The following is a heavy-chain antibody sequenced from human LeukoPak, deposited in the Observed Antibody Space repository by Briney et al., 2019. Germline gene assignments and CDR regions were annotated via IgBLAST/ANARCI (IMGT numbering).Heavy chain of an antibody. V-gene: IGHV3-23*01. D-gene: IGHD3-22*01. J-gene: IGHJ4*02. Sequence: GGSLRLSCAASGFTLSSYAMNWVRQAPGKGLEWVSAISGSGGSTYYADSVKGRFTISRDNSKNTLYLQMNSLRAEDTAVYYCAKDLRRYYDSSGYNFDYWGQGTLVTVSS. CDR2: ISGSGGST. CDR3: AKDLRRYYDSSGYNFDY. CDR1: GFTLSSYA.